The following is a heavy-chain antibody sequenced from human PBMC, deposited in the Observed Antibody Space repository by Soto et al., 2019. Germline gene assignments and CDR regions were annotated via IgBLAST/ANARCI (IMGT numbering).Heavy chain of an antibody. J-gene: IGHJ5*02. V-gene: IGHV1-2*02. Sequence: EASVKVSCKASGYTFTGYYMHWVRQAPGQGLEWMGWINPNSGGTNYAQKFQGRVTMTRDTSISTAYMELSRLRSDDTAVYYCARVFQYYDSSGLNWFDPWGQGTLVTVSS. CDR3: ARVFQYYDSSGLNWFDP. CDR2: INPNSGGT. D-gene: IGHD3-22*01. CDR1: GYTFTGYY.